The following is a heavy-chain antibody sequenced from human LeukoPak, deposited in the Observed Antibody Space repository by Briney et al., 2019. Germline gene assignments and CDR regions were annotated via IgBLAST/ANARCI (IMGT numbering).Heavy chain of an antibody. CDR3: ARSGLGAFDI. CDR2: ISSSSSYI. Sequence: GGSLRLSCAASGVTFSSYSMNWVRQAPGKGLEWVSSISSSSSYIYYADSVKGRFTISRHNAKNSLYLQMNSMRAEDTAVYYCARSGLGAFDIWGQGTMVTVSS. V-gene: IGHV3-21*01. CDR1: GVTFSSYS. J-gene: IGHJ3*02. D-gene: IGHD3-10*01.